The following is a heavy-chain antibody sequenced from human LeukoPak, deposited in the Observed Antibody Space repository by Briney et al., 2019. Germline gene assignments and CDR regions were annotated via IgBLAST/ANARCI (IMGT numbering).Heavy chain of an antibody. Sequence: ASVKVSCKASGYTFTGYYMHWVRQAPGQGLEWMGWTNPNSGGTNYAQKFQGRVTMTRDTSISTAYMELSRLRSDDTAVYYCARPGITAMGVYYFDYWGQGTLVTVSS. CDR3: ARPGITAMGVYYFDY. V-gene: IGHV1-2*02. D-gene: IGHD5-18*01. J-gene: IGHJ4*02. CDR1: GYTFTGYY. CDR2: TNPNSGGT.